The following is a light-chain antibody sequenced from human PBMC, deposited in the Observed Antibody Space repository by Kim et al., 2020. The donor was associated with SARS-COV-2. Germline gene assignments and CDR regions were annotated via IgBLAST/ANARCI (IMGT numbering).Light chain of an antibody. Sequence: GQSITIACTGSSSDVGRYNYVAWYQQHPGKAPNLMIYDVSKRPSGISNRFSGSKSGNTASLTISGLQAEDEADDYCSSYTSSSAWVFGGGTQLTVL. CDR1: SSDVGRYNY. J-gene: IGLJ3*02. V-gene: IGLV2-14*04. CDR3: SSYTSSSAWV. CDR2: DVS.